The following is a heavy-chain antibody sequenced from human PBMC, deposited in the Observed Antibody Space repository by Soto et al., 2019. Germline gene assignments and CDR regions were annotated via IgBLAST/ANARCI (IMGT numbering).Heavy chain of an antibody. CDR2: VFHTGTT. J-gene: IGHJ4*02. CDR3: ARSAGWYAVHS. Sequence: QVQLQESGPGLVKPSGTLSLTCAVSGDSVSSPYYWCWVRQPPGKGLEWIGEVFHTGTTSYNPSLTXXVAISMDKSINQLSLDRSPVTAAYTAVYYCARSAGWYAVHSWGPATVVIVSS. V-gene: IGHV4-4*02. D-gene: IGHD6-19*01. CDR1: GDSVSSPYY.